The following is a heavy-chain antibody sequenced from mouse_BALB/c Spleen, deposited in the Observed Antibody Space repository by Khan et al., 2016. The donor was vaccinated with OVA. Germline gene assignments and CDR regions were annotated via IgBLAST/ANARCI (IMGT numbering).Heavy chain of an antibody. CDR1: GFSLTNYG. Sequence: QVQLQQSGPGLVAPSQSLSITCTISGFSLTNYGVHWVRQPPGKGLEWLVVIWSDGSATYNSDLKSRLTISKENSKSQVFLKMNSLQTDDTAMYFCARQPYYHYNIMDYWGQGTSVTVSS. V-gene: IGHV2-6-1*01. D-gene: IGHD2-10*01. CDR3: ARQPYYHYNIMDY. J-gene: IGHJ4*01. CDR2: IWSDGSA.